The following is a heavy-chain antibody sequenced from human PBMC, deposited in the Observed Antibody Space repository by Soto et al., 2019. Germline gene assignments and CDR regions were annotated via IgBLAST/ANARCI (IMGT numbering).Heavy chain of an antibody. J-gene: IGHJ4*02. V-gene: IGHV2-5*01. CDR1: GFSLSTSGVG. CDR3: GHRPSGWYLFDY. D-gene: IGHD6-19*01. Sequence: SGPTLVNPTQTLTLTCTFSGFSLSTSGVGVGWIRQPPGKALEWLALIYWNDDKRYSPSLKSRLTITKDTSKNQVVLTMTNMDPVDTATYYCGHRPSGWYLFDYWGQGTLVTVSS. CDR2: IYWNDDK.